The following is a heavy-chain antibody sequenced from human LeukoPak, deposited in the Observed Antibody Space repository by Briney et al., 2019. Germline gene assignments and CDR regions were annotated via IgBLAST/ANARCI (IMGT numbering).Heavy chain of an antibody. V-gene: IGHV1-3*01. Sequence: ASVNVSCKASGYTFTSYAMHWVRQAPGQRLEWMGWINAGNGNTKYSQKFQGRVTITRDTSASTAYMKLSSLRSEDTAVYYCARVSTDILTGYLTFDYWGQGTLVTVSS. CDR3: ARVSTDILTGYLTFDY. J-gene: IGHJ4*02. CDR1: GYTFTSYA. D-gene: IGHD3-9*01. CDR2: INAGNGNT.